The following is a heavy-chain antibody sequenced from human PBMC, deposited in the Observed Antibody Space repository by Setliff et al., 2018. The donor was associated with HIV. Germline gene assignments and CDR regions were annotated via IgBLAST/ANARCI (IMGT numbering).Heavy chain of an antibody. Sequence: GGSLRLSCVASGFTFSTYGMHWVRQAPGKGLEWVAYMRYDDGRSEYYADSVKGRFTISRDNSQNTLYLEMNNVSAEDTAVYYCARDQYYYDTSGYYRGSAVDFWGQGTLVTVSS. V-gene: IGHV3-30*02. CDR1: GFTFSTYG. CDR2: MRYDDGRSE. CDR3: ARDQYYYDTSGYYRGSAVDF. J-gene: IGHJ4*02. D-gene: IGHD3-22*01.